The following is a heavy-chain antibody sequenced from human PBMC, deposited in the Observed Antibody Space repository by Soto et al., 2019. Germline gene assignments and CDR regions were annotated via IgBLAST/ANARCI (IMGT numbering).Heavy chain of an antibody. CDR1: GGTFSSYA. V-gene: IGHV1-69*13. D-gene: IGHD1-26*01. CDR2: IIPIFGTV. Sequence: SVKVSCKASGGTFSSYAISWVRQAPGQGLEWMGGIIPIFGTVNYAQKFQGRVTITADESTSTAYMELSSLRSEDTAVYYCARDIGPDTYYYYGMDVWGQGTTVTVS. J-gene: IGHJ6*02. CDR3: ARDIGPDTYYYYGMDV.